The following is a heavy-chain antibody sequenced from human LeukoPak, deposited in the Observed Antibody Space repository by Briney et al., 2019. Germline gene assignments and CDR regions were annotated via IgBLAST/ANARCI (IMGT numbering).Heavy chain of an antibody. V-gene: IGHV4-59*02. CDR1: GASVSNYD. CDR3: ARRGGSPLGAFDI. D-gene: IGHD1-26*01. Sequence: SETLSLTCTVSGASVSNYDWSWIRQPPGKGLEWIGYVYYSGSTNYNPSLKSRVTISVDSSKNQFSLKLTSVTAADTAMYYCARRGGSPLGAFDIWGQGTMVTVSS. J-gene: IGHJ3*02. CDR2: VYYSGST.